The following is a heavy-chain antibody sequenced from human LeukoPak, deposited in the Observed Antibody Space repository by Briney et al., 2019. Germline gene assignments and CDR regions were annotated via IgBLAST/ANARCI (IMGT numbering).Heavy chain of an antibody. J-gene: IGHJ3*02. CDR1: GYTFTSYD. CDR3: ARVYDYIWGSYRYDAFDI. CDR2: INPNSGGT. Sequence: ASVKVSCKASGYTFTSYDINWVRQATGQGLEWMGWINPNSGGTNYAQKFQGRVTMTRDTSISTAYMELSRLRSDDTAVYYCARVYDYIWGSYRYDAFDIWGQGTMVTVSS. V-gene: IGHV1-2*02. D-gene: IGHD3-16*02.